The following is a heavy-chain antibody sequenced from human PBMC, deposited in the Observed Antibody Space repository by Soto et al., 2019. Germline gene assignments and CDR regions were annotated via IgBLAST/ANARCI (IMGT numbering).Heavy chain of an antibody. CDR3: AASVGASGINFDY. D-gene: IGHD1-26*01. J-gene: IGHJ4*02. CDR1: GGSISSGGYY. Sequence: QVQLQESGPGLVKPSQTLSLTCTVSGGSISSGGYYWSWIRQHPGKGLEWIGYIYYSGSTYYNPSRKSRVTRSVDTSKNQGSRKLSSVTAADTAVDDWAASVGASGINFDYWGQGTLVTVSS. V-gene: IGHV4-31*03. CDR2: IYYSGST.